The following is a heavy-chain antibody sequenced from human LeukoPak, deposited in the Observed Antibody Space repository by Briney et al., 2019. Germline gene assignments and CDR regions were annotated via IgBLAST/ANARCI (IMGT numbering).Heavy chain of an antibody. CDR2: INPSSGDT. CDR3: ARDFQH. J-gene: IGHJ1*01. Sequence: GASVKVSCKASAYTFTDYYVHWVRQAPGQGLEWMGRINPSSGDTNYAQNFQGRVTMTRDTSISTAYMELSRLRSDDTAVYYCARDFQHWGQGTLVTVSS. CDR1: AYTFTDYY. V-gene: IGHV1-2*06.